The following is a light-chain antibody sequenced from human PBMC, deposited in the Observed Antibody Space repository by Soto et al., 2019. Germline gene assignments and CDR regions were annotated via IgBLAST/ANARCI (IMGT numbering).Light chain of an antibody. V-gene: IGKV1-5*03. CDR1: QSISIW. Sequence: DIQMTQSPSTLSASVGERVVITCRASQSISIWLAWYQQRPGKSPNLLIYKASTLQSGVPSRFSGSGSGTEFTLTISSLQPDDFATYYCQQYNLNPWMFGQGTKVEIK. CDR2: KAS. CDR3: QQYNLNPWM. J-gene: IGKJ1*01.